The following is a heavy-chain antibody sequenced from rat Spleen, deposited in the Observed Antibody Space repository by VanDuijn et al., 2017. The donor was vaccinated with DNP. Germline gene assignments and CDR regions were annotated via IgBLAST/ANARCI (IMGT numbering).Heavy chain of an antibody. CDR2: IWNTGGT. J-gene: IGHJ4*01. CDR1: GFSLTSYN. V-gene: IGHV2-41*01. D-gene: IGHD4-3*01. CDR3: ARAESLRGTGAMDA. Sequence: QVQLKESGPGLVQPSQTLSLTCTVAGFSLTSYNVHWVRQPPGKGLEWMGVIWNTGGTRYNSALKSRLSISKDTSKSQVFLKMNSLQTEDTATYYCARAESLRGTGAMDAWGQGTSVTVSS.